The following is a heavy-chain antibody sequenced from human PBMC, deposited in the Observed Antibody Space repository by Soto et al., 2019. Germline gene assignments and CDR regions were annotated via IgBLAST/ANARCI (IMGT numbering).Heavy chain of an antibody. D-gene: IGHD5-18*01. J-gene: IGHJ6*02. CDR3: ARDSRLWRDYYYYYGMDV. CDR2: IYYSGST. V-gene: IGHV4-59*01. Sequence: SETLSLTCTVSGGSISSYYWSWIRQPPGKGLEWIGYIYYSGSTNYNPSLKSRVTISVDTSKNQFSLKLSSVTAADTAVYYCARDSRLWRDYYYYYGMDVWGQGTTVTVSS. CDR1: GGSISSYY.